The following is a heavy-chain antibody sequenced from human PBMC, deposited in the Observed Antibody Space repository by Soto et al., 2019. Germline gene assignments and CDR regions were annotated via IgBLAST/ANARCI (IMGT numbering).Heavy chain of an antibody. D-gene: IGHD3-3*01. CDR1: GFTFSSYA. Sequence: EVQLLESGGGLVQPGGSLRLSCAASGFTFSSYAMSWVRQAPGKGLEWVSAISGSGGSTYYADSVKGRFTISRDNSKNTLYLQMNSLRAEDTAVYYCAKETYYDFRSGYYFDYWGQGTLVTVSS. J-gene: IGHJ4*02. V-gene: IGHV3-23*01. CDR2: ISGSGGST. CDR3: AKETYYDFRSGYYFDY.